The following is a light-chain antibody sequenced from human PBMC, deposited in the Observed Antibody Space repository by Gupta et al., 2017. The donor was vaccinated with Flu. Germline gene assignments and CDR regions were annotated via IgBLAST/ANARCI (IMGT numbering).Light chain of an antibody. CDR1: QSIGTY. CDR3: QQSFGTPYT. J-gene: IGKJ2*01. V-gene: IGKV1-39*01. Sequence: DLQMTPSPSSLSASVGDRVTIICRASQSIGTYLHWYQQKPGKAPNLLIYDASKLQSGVPTRFSGSGSGTDFTLTISSLQPEDFASYYCQQSFGTPYTFGQGTKLELK. CDR2: DAS.